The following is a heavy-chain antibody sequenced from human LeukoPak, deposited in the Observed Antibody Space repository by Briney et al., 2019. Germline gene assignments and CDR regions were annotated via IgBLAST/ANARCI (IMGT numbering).Heavy chain of an antibody. Sequence: PSETLSLTCAVSGGSFSGYYWSWIRQPPGKGLEWIGEINHSGSTNYNPPLKSRVTISVDTSKNQFSLKLSSVTAADTAVYYCARVWSERRTDLDYWGQGTLVTVSS. D-gene: IGHD3-3*01. V-gene: IGHV4-34*01. CDR1: GGSFSGYY. CDR3: ARVWSERRTDLDY. CDR2: INHSGST. J-gene: IGHJ4*02.